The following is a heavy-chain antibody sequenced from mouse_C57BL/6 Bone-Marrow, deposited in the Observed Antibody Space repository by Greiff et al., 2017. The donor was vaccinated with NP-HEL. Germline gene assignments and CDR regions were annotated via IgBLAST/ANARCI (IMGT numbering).Heavy chain of an antibody. D-gene: IGHD1-1*01. CDR3: ARSLSLYYGSSYPWFAY. CDR2: IYPGSGNT. J-gene: IGHJ3*01. CDR1: GYSFTSYY. Sequence: VQLQESGPELVKPGASVKISCKASGYSFTSYYIHWVKQRPGQGLEWIGWIYPGSGNTKYNEKFKGKATLTADTSSSTAYMQLSSLTSEDSAVYYCARSLSLYYGSSYPWFAYWGQGTLVTVSA. V-gene: IGHV1-66*01.